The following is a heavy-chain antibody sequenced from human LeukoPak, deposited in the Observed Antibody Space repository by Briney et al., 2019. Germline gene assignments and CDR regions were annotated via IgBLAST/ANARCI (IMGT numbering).Heavy chain of an antibody. Sequence: SETLSLTCSVSGGSINDYYWSWVRQPPGRGLEWIGYVSYNGNTNYNPSLKSRVTMSVDTSRNQFSLELASVTAADTAVYYCARDLCTSCPRYDWFDPWGQGTLVTVSS. CDR2: VSYNGNT. D-gene: IGHD2-2*01. J-gene: IGHJ5*02. CDR1: GGSINDYY. CDR3: ARDLCTSCPRYDWFDP. V-gene: IGHV4-59*01.